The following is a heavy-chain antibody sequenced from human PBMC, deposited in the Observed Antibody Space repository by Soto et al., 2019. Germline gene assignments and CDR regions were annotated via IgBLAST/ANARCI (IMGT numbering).Heavy chain of an antibody. Sequence: GGSLRLSCAASGFTFSSYGMHWVRQAPGKGLEWVAVIWYDGSNKYYADSVKGRFTISRDNSKNTLYLQMNSLRAEDTAVYYCARVPYYYGSGARRYYGMDVWGQGTTVTVSS. CDR2: IWYDGSNK. V-gene: IGHV3-33*01. CDR3: ARVPYYYGSGARRYYGMDV. D-gene: IGHD3-10*01. CDR1: GFTFSSYG. J-gene: IGHJ6*02.